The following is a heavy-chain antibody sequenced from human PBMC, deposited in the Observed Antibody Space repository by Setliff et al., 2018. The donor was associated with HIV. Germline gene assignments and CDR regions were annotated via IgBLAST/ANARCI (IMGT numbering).Heavy chain of an antibody. V-gene: IGHV3-7*01. CDR2: IKEDGSEK. CDR3: AAQGVL. CDR1: GFTFSSSW. Sequence: AGGSLRLSCAASGFTFSSSWMSWVRQAPGKGLEWVANIKEDGSEKYFVDSVKGRFTISRDNAKNSLYLQMNSLRAEDTAVYYCAAQGVLWGQGTQVTVSS. J-gene: IGHJ4*02.